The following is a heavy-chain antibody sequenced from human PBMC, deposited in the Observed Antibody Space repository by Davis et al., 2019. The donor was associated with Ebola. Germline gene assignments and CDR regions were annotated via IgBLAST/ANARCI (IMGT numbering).Heavy chain of an antibody. CDR2: IYPGDSDT. CDR1: GYSFTSYW. Sequence: KVSCKGSGYSFTSYWIGWVRQMPGKGLEWMGIIYPGDSDTRYSPSFQGQVTISADKSISTAYLQWSSLKASDTAMYYCATPWVGATTGFVYWGQGTLVTVSS. V-gene: IGHV5-51*01. J-gene: IGHJ4*02. D-gene: IGHD1-26*01. CDR3: ATPWVGATTGFVY.